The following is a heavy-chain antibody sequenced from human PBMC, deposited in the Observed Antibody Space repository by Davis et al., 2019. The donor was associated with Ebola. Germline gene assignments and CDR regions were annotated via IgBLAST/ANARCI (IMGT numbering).Heavy chain of an antibody. Sequence: GESLKISCAVSGFNFSHYAMSWVRQAPGKGLEWVACISGSGKTTYYADSVEGRFNISRDNSKNTLSLLMNSVRGEDSAVYYCAKEFFYGSGSEGDWGQGTLVTVSS. CDR3: AKEFFYGSGSEGD. J-gene: IGHJ4*02. CDR1: GFNFSHYA. D-gene: IGHD3-10*01. V-gene: IGHV3-23*01. CDR2: ISGSGKTT.